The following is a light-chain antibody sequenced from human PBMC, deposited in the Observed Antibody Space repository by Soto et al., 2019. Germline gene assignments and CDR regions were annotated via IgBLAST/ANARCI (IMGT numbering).Light chain of an antibody. J-gene: IGLJ2*01. CDR1: SSNIGAGYD. V-gene: IGLV1-40*01. Sequence: QSVLTQPPSVSGAPGQRVTISCTGSSSNIGAGYDVHWYQQLPGTAPKLLIYGNSKRPSGVPDRFSGSKSGTSASLAITGLQAEDEADYYCQSYDSSLSAVVFGGGTKRTVL. CDR3: QSYDSSLSAVV. CDR2: GNS.